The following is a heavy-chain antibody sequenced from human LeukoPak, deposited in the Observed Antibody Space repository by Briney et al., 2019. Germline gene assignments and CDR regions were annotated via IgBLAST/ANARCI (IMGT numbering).Heavy chain of an antibody. CDR3: VRTYYSNYVHYFDY. CDR1: GFTFSTYA. CDR2: IAYDGNNK. V-gene: IGHV3-30-3*01. J-gene: IGHJ4*02. Sequence: GGSLRLSCAASGFTFSTYAMHWVRQAPGKGLEWVAVIAYDGNNKYYADSVKGRFTISRDNSKNTLYLQMNSLRAEDTAVYYCVRTYYSNYVHYFDYWGQGSLVIVSS. D-gene: IGHD4-11*01.